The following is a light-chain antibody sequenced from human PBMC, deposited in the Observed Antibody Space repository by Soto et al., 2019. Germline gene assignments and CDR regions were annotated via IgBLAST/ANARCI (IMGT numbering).Light chain of an antibody. CDR2: EVS. CDR3: CSYTSGSTDV. J-gene: IGLJ1*01. V-gene: IGLV2-14*01. Sequence: QSALTQPASVSGSPGQSITISCTGTSSDVGGYNYVSWHQQHPGKAPKLIIYEVSRRPSGVSNRFSGSKSGNTASLTISGLQAEDEADYYCCSYTSGSTDVFGTGTKLTVL. CDR1: SSDVGGYNY.